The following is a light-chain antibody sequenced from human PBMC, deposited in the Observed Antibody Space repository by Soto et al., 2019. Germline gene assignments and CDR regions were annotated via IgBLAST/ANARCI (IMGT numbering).Light chain of an antibody. Sequence: QSVLTQPPSVSGAPGQRVTISCTRSSSNIGAIYDVHWYQQLPGTAPKLLIYANNNRPSGVPDRFSGSKSGTSASLAITGLQAEDEADYYCQSYDSSLSGVVFGGGTKLTVL. J-gene: IGLJ2*01. CDR3: QSYDSSLSGVV. V-gene: IGLV1-40*01. CDR2: ANN. CDR1: SSNIGAIYD.